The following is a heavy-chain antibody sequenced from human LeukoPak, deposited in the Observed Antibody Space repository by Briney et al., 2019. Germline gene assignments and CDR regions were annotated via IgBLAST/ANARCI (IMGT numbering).Heavy chain of an antibody. J-gene: IGHJ5*02. CDR2: IYHSGST. CDR1: GYSISSGYY. V-gene: IGHV4-38-2*02. Sequence: SETLSLTCTVSGYSISSGYYWGWLRQPPGRGLEWIGTIYHSGSTYYNPSLKSRVTISVDTSKNQFSLKLSSVTAADTAVYFCARAYSSSWYFNWFDPWGQGTQVTVSS. CDR3: ARAYSSSWYFNWFDP. D-gene: IGHD6-13*01.